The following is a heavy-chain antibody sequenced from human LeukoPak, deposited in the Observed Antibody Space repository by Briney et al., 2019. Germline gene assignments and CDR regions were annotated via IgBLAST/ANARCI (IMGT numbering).Heavy chain of an antibody. D-gene: IGHD2-15*01. CDR1: GFTVSSNY. J-gene: IGHJ4*02. Sequence: GRSLRLSCAASGFTVSSNYMSWVRQAPGKGLEWVSVIYSGGSTYYADSVKGRFTISRDNSKNTLYLQMNSLRAEDTAVYYCARRGTNAYCSGGSCYGFYFDYWGQGTLVTVSS. V-gene: IGHV3-66*01. CDR2: IYSGGST. CDR3: ARRGTNAYCSGGSCYGFYFDY.